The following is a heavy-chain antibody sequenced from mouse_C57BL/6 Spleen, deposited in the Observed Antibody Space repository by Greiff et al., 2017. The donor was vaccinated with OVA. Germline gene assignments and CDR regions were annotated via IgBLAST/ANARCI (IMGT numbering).Heavy chain of an antibody. V-gene: IGHV1-72*01. Sequence: QVQLQQPGAELVKPGASVKLSCKASGYTFTSYWMHWVKQRPGRGLEWIGRIDPNNGGTKYNEKFKSKATLTVDKPASTAYMQLSSLTSEDSAVYYCATVYYGSSYWYFDVWGTGTTVTVSS. CDR2: IDPNNGGT. D-gene: IGHD1-1*01. J-gene: IGHJ1*03. CDR1: GYTFTSYW. CDR3: ATVYYGSSYWYFDV.